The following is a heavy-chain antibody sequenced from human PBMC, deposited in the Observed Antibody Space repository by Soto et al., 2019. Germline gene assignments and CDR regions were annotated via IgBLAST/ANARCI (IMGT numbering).Heavy chain of an antibody. CDR1: GFSFSTYG. D-gene: IGHD5-18*01. CDR2: IWYDGSRR. J-gene: IGHJ4*02. V-gene: IGHV3-33*06. CDR3: GKEAHTAMKEGFDY. Sequence: QVQLVESGGGVVQPGRSLRLSCAASGFSFSTYGMHWVRQAPGKGLEWVAVIWYDGSRREYVDSVRGRFTISRDNSQKTLYLQRNSLRDEDTAVYYCGKEAHTAMKEGFDYWGRGTLVIVSS.